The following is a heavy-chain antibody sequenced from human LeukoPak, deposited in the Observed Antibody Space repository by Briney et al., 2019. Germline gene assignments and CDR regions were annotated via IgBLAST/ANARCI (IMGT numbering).Heavy chain of an antibody. Sequence: ASVKVSCKVSGYTFTDYYMHWVQQAPGKGLEWMRLVDPEDGETIYAEKFQGRVTITADTSTDTAYMELSSLRSEDTAVYYCATDLMITMVRGVILDYWGQGTLVTVSS. D-gene: IGHD3-10*01. CDR2: VDPEDGET. J-gene: IGHJ4*02. CDR1: GYTFTDYY. V-gene: IGHV1-69-2*01. CDR3: ATDLMITMVRGVILDY.